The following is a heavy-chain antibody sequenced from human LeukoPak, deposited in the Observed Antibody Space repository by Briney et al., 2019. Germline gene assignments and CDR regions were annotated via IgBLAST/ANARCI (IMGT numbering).Heavy chain of an antibody. D-gene: IGHD3-22*01. J-gene: IGHJ4*02. CDR1: GYTFTRYD. V-gene: IGHV1-8*01. Sequence: ASVTVTCKASGYTFTRYDINWVRQAAGQGLEWMGWMNPKRGSTGYAQKFQGRVTMTRNTSISTAYMELSSLRSEDTAVYYCARGIYEYYYDSSGSGGYAYWGQGTLVTVSS. CDR2: MNPKRGST. CDR3: ARGIYEYYYDSSGSGGYAY.